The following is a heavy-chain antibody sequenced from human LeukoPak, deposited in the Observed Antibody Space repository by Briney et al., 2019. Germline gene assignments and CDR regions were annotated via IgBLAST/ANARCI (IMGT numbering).Heavy chain of an antibody. V-gene: IGHV4-59*01. J-gene: IGHJ5*02. Sequence: KPSETLSLTCTVSGASISSYYWSWIRQHPGKGLEWLGYIYYSGSTNYNPSLKSRVTISVDTSKNQFSLKLSSVTAADTAVYYCARAMVNYDIWTGRSVWFDHWGQGTLVTVSS. CDR1: GASISSYY. CDR2: IYYSGST. D-gene: IGHD3-9*01. CDR3: ARAMVNYDIWTGRSVWFDH.